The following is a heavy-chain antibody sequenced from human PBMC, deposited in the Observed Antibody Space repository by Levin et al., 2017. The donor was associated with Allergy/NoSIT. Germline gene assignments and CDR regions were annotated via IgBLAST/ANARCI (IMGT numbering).Heavy chain of an antibody. CDR1: GFTFSSYW. D-gene: IGHD2-2*01. V-gene: IGHV3-7*01. CDR2: INQDGSDK. J-gene: IGHJ5*02. CDR3: TRPHVTSSNWFDP. Sequence: GGSLRLSCVVSGFTFSSYWMSWVRQAPGKGLEWVANINQDGSDKYYVDSVKGRFTISRDNAKNSLFLQLNSLRVEDTAVYYCTRPHVTSSNWFDPWGQGTLVTVSS.